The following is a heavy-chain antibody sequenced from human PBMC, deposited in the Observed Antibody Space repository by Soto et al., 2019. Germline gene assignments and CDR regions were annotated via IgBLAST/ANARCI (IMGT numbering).Heavy chain of an antibody. D-gene: IGHD3-9*01. CDR3: ARLDWGSLYAFDI. CDR2: IRQDGSES. V-gene: IGHV3-7*03. CDR1: GFTFSSYW. Sequence: HPGGSVRLSCAASGFTFSSYWMGWVRQAPGKGLEWVANIRQDGSESYYVDSVKGRLTISRDNAKKSLYLQMNSLRAEDTAVYYCARLDWGSLYAFDIWGQGTMVTVSS. J-gene: IGHJ3*02.